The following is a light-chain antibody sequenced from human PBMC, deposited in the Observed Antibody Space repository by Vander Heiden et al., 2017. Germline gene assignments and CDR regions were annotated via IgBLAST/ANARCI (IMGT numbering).Light chain of an antibody. Sequence: EIVLTQSPATLSLSPGDSATLSCRASQSVGTYLAWHQQKPGQAPRLLIYDATNRATGIPARFSGSGAGTDFTLTISSLEPEDFAVYYCQQRRNWPITFGQGTRLEIK. V-gene: IGKV3-11*01. J-gene: IGKJ5*01. CDR3: QQRRNWPIT. CDR2: DAT. CDR1: QSVGTY.